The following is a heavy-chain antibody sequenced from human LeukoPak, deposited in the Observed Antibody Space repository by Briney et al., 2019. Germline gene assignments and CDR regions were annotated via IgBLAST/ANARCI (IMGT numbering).Heavy chain of an antibody. D-gene: IGHD1-14*01. J-gene: IGHJ6*03. CDR2: IWYDGSNK. V-gene: IGHV3-33*06. Sequence: GRSLRLSCAASGFTFSSYGMHWVRQAPGKGLEWVALIWYDGSNKYYADSVKGRFTISRDNSKNTLYLQMNSLRDEDTAVYYCAKGTGHYYYYMDVWGKGTTVTVSS. CDR1: GFTFSSYG. CDR3: AKGTGHYYYYMDV.